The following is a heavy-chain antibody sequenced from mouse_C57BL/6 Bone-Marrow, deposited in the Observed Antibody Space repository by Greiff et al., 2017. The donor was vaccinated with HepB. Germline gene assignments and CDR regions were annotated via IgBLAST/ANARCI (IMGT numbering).Heavy chain of an antibody. CDR1: GYAFTNYL. CDR3: ASRLRPWAY. J-gene: IGHJ3*01. Sequence: VQLQQSGAELVRPGTSVKVSCKASGYAFTNYLIEWVKQRPGQGLEWIGVINPGSGGTNYNEKFKGKATLTADKSSSTAYMQLSSLTSEDSAVYFCASRLRPWAYWGQGTLVTVSA. V-gene: IGHV1-54*01. D-gene: IGHD2-4*01. CDR2: INPGSGGT.